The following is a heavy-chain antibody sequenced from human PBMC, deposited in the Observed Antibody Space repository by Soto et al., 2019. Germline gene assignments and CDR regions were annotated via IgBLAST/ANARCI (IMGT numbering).Heavy chain of an antibody. CDR1: GDSISNLDYF. J-gene: IGHJ5*01. CDR2: IYKSATT. D-gene: IGHD7-27*01. V-gene: IGHV4-30-4*01. Sequence: SEPLSLTCSVSGDSISNLDYFWAWIRQPPGQALEYIGYIYKSATTYYNPSFESRVAISVDTSKSQFSLNVTSVTAADTAVYFCARGRYCLTGRCFPNWFDSWGQGALVNVSS. CDR3: ARGRYCLTGRCFPNWFDS.